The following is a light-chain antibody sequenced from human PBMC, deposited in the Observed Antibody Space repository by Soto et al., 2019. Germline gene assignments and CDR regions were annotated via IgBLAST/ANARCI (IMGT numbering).Light chain of an antibody. CDR3: QQWGLT. CDR2: GAS. J-gene: IGKJ4*01. CDR1: QSVSSN. Sequence: EIVMTQSPATLSVSPGERATLSCRASQSVSSNLAWYQQKPGQAPRLLIYGASTRATGIPARFSGSGSGTEFTLTLSSLQSEDFAVYYCQQWGLTFGGGTKVEIK. V-gene: IGKV3-15*01.